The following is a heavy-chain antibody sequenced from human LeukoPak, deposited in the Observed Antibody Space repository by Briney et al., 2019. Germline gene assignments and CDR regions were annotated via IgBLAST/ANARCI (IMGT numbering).Heavy chain of an antibody. J-gene: IGHJ4*02. CDR3: ASADLIVVAAATPVGSPFEY. CDR1: GYTFTSYG. Sequence: GGSLTVSCRASGYTFTSYGISWLRQAPGQGLEWMGWISAHKGDTDYAQKFQGRLTLTRDTSTSTVYMELQNLTSDDTAVYYCASADLIVVAAATPVGSPFEYWGQGALLTVS. CDR2: ISAHKGDT. D-gene: IGHD2-15*01. V-gene: IGHV1-18*01.